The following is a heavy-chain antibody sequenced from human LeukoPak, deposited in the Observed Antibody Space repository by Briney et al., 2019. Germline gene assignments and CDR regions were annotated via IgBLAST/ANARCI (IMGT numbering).Heavy chain of an antibody. CDR3: ARDLDQYSGRFGGFGHDF. CDR1: GYTFTNYG. D-gene: IGHD1-26*01. J-gene: IGHJ4*02. CDR2: ISAYNGNT. V-gene: IGHV1-18*01. Sequence: ASVKVSCKASGYTFTNYGINWVRQAPGQGLEWMGWISAYNGNTNYAQKLQGRVTMTTDTSTSTAYMELRSLRSDDTAVYYCARDLDQYSGRFGGFGHDFWGQGTLVTVST.